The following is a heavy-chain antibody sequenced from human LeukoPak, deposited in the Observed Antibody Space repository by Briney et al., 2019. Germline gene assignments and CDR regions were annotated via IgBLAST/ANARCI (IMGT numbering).Heavy chain of an antibody. CDR2: IIPIFGTA. V-gene: IGHV1-69*13. CDR3: ARGGESYDILTGHTP. D-gene: IGHD3-9*01. Sequence: SVKVSCKASGGTFSSYAISWVRQAPGQGLEWMGGIIPIFGTANYAQKFQGRVTITADESTSTAYMELSSLRSGDTAVYYCARGGESYDILTGHTPWGQGTLVTVSS. J-gene: IGHJ5*02. CDR1: GGTFSSYA.